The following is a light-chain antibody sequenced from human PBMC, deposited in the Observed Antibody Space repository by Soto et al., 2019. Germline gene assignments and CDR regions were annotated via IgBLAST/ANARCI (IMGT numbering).Light chain of an antibody. V-gene: IGKV1-8*01. J-gene: IGKJ4*01. CDR2: AAS. CDR3: QQYYSYPQIT. Sequence: AIRMTQSPSSLSASTGDRVTITCRASQGISSYLAWYQQKPGKAPKLLIYAASTLQSGVPSRFSGSGSGADFTLTISCLQSEDFATYYCQQYYSYPQITFGGGTKVAIK. CDR1: QGISSY.